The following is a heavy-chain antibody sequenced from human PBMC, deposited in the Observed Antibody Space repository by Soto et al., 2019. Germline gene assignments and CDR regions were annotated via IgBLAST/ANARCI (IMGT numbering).Heavy chain of an antibody. D-gene: IGHD4-17*01. CDR1: GYTFAAYY. CDR3: ARDPDYGDYWGYFFDS. V-gene: IGHV1-2*02. J-gene: IGHJ4*02. Sequence: QVQLVQSGAEVKKPGASVKVSCKTSGYTFAAYYIHWIRQAPGQGLEWMGWINPTSGGTVYAQNFQDRVTMTRDTSISTAYMELRRLNSDDTAVYYCARDPDYGDYWGYFFDSWGQGTPVIVSS. CDR2: INPTSGGT.